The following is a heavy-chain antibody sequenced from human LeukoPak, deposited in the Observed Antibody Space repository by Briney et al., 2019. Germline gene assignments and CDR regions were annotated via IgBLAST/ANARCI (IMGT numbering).Heavy chain of an antibody. CDR1: GDSISSDISY. CDR3: ARDTIYSSSSGTEGVIDY. V-gene: IGHV4-61*02. CDR2: VSISGGT. J-gene: IGHJ4*02. D-gene: IGHD6-6*01. Sequence: SETLSLTCTVSGDSISSDISYWSWIRQPAGKELEWIGRVSISGGTNYNPSLRSRVTISVDTSKNQFSLKRSSVTAADTAVYYCARDTIYSSSSGTEGVIDYWGQGTLVTVPS.